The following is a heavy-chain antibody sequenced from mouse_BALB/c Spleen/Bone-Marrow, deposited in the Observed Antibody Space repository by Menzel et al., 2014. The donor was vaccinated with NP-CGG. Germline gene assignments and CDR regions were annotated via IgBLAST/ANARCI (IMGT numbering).Heavy chain of an antibody. CDR3: ARDMSTTRAMDY. CDR2: IYPGGGYT. J-gene: IGHJ4*01. CDR1: GYTFTNYW. Sequence: VQLQQSGAELVRPGTPVKISCKASGYTFTNYWLGWVKQRPGHGLEWIGDIYPGGGYTDYNEKFKGKATLTADTSSSTAYMQLSSLTSEDSAVYFCARDMSTTRAMDYWGQGTSVTVSS. V-gene: IGHV1-63*02. D-gene: IGHD2-4*01.